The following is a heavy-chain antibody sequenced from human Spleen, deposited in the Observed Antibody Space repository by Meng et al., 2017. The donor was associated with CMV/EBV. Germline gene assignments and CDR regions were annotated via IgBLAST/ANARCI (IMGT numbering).Heavy chain of an antibody. Sequence: RRVSCEGAGFIFGDFWRNWVRQAPGKGLEWVASIERDGREKFYVDSVKGRFTISRDNAKNTLYLQMNSLRDDDTAVYYCYMGHYSGAWGQGTLVTVSS. CDR2: IERDGREK. CDR1: GFIFGDFW. J-gene: IGHJ5*02. CDR3: YMGHYSGA. V-gene: IGHV3-7*01. D-gene: IGHD2-21*01.